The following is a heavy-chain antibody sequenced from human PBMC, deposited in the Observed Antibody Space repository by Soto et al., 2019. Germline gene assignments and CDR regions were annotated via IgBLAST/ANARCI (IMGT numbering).Heavy chain of an antibody. CDR3: ARDPRSITGTTSSEDFQH. CDR2: IIPIFGIT. V-gene: IGHV1-69*01. J-gene: IGHJ1*01. Sequence: QAQLMQSGAEVKEPGSSVKVSCKASGGTFSGYAISWVRQAPGQGLEWLGGIIPIFGITNYAQKFQNRLTIAADEPSATVYMDLRSLTSEDSAIYYCARDPRSITGTTSSEDFQHWGQGTLVSVS. CDR1: GGTFSGYA. D-gene: IGHD1-1*01.